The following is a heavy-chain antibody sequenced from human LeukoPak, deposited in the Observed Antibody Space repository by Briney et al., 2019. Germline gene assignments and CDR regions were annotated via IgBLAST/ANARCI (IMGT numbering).Heavy chain of an antibody. J-gene: IGHJ4*02. V-gene: IGHV3-30*02. CDR2: IQYDGSNK. Sequence: GGSLRLSCAASGFTFSSYGMHWVRQAPGKGLEWVAFIQYDGSNKYYADSVKGRFTISRDNSKNTLYLQMNSLRAEDTAVYYCAKDPRSFVGRPPDSWGQGTLATVSS. D-gene: IGHD2-15*01. CDR3: AKDPRSFVGRPPDS. CDR1: GFTFSSYG.